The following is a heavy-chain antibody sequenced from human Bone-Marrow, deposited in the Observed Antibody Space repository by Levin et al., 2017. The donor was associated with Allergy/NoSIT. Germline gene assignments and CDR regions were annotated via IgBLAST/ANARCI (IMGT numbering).Heavy chain of an antibody. D-gene: IGHD6-13*01. V-gene: IGHV3-48*01. CDR2: ISSSSSTI. CDR3: ARGLGSSSFTYHYYYYMDG. Sequence: GESLKISCAASGFTFSSYSMNWVRQAPGKGLEWVSYISSSSSTIYYADSVKGRFTISRDNAKNSLYLQMNSLRAEDTAVYYCARGLGSSSFTYHYYYYMDGWGKGTTVTVSS. J-gene: IGHJ6*03. CDR1: GFTFSSYS.